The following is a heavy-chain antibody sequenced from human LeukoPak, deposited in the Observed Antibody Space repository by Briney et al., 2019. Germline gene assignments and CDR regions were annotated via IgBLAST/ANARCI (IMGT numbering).Heavy chain of an antibody. V-gene: IGHV1-18*01. Sequence: ASVKVSCKASGYTFTSYGISWVRQAPGQGLEWMGWISAYNGNTNYAQKLQGRVTMTTDTSTSTAYMELRSLRSDDTAVYYCAGEGDYGDSSGVGAFDIWGQGTMVTVSS. CDR1: GYTFTSYG. CDR2: ISAYNGNT. J-gene: IGHJ3*02. CDR3: AGEGDYGDSSGVGAFDI. D-gene: IGHD4-17*01.